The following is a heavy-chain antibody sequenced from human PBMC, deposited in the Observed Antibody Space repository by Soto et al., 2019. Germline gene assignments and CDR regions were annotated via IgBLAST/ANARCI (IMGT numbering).Heavy chain of an antibody. D-gene: IGHD3-22*01. V-gene: IGHV3-21*01. Sequence: PGGSMRLSCAVSAFTFTTYSINWVRQAPRKGLGWVSSISTSSRYIYYGDSVKGRFTSYRDNAKNSLYLQMNSLRAEDTAVYYCARDSPTRIVVGHFDYWGQGTLVTVSS. CDR3: ARDSPTRIVVGHFDY. CDR2: ISTSSRYI. J-gene: IGHJ4*02. CDR1: AFTFTTYS.